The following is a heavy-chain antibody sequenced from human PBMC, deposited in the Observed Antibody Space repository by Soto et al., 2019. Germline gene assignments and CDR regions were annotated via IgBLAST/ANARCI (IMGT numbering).Heavy chain of an antibody. CDR1: GFTFSSYA. J-gene: IGHJ4*02. CDR3: AMGITMIVVAHGYFDY. D-gene: IGHD3-22*01. Sequence: PGGSLRLSCAASGFTFSSYAMSWVRQAPGKGLEWVSAISGSGGSTYYADSVKGRFTISRDNSKNTPYLQMNSLRAEDTAVYYCAMGITMIVVAHGYFDYWGQGTLVTVSS. CDR2: ISGSGGST. V-gene: IGHV3-23*01.